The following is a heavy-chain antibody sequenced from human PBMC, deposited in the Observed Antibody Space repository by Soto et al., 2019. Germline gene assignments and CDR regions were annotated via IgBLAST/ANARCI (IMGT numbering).Heavy chain of an antibody. CDR2: IYYSGST. J-gene: IGHJ4*02. Sequence: SETLSLTCTVSGGSINSGGYYWSWIRQHPGKGLEWIGYIYYSGSTFYNPSLKSRVTISVDTSKSQFSLNLSSVTAADTAVYYFARASVLTDYYFDSWGQGTLVTGSS. CDR3: ARASVLTDYYFDS. D-gene: IGHD2-2*01. V-gene: IGHV4-31*03. CDR1: GGSINSGGYY.